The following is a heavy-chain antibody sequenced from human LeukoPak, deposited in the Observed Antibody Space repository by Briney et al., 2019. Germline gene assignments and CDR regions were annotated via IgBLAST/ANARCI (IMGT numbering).Heavy chain of an antibody. CDR2: IYYSGST. Sequence: GSLRLSCAASGFTFSGSAMHWIRQPPGKGLKWIGYIYYSGSTNYNPSLKSRVTISVDTSKNQFSLKLSSVTAADTAVYYCARQGYCSGGSCYFYFQHWGQGTLVTVSS. CDR3: ARQGYCSGGSCYFYFQH. V-gene: IGHV4-59*01. D-gene: IGHD2-15*01. CDR1: GFTFSGSA. J-gene: IGHJ1*01.